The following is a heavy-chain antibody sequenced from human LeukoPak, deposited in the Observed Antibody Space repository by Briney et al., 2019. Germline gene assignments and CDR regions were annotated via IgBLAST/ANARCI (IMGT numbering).Heavy chain of an antibody. CDR3: ARDMGGSGSQPDF. J-gene: IGHJ4*02. CDR1: GFTFSAYG. CDR2: IWYDGSKK. V-gene: IGHV3-33*01. D-gene: IGHD3-10*01. Sequence: PGGSLRLSCAASGFTFSAYGIHWVRQAPGKGVEGVAVIWYDGSKKYYVDSVKGRFTISRDNPKNTLYLQMNSLRAEDTAVYFCARDMGGSGSQPDFWGQGTRVTVSS.